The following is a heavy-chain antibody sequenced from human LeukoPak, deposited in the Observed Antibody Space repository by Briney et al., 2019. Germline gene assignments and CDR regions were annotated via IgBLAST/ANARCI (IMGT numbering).Heavy chain of an antibody. CDR3: ARSQRWEVAMVYYYYYMDV. V-gene: IGHV4-39*01. D-gene: IGHD5-18*01. J-gene: IGHJ6*03. Sequence: SETLSLTRTVSGGSISSSSYYWGWIRQPPGKGLEWIGSIYYSGSTYYNPSLKSRVTISVDTSKNQFSLKLSSVTAADTAVYYCARSQRWEVAMVYYYYYMDVWGKGTTVTVSS. CDR2: IYYSGST. CDR1: GGSISSSSYY.